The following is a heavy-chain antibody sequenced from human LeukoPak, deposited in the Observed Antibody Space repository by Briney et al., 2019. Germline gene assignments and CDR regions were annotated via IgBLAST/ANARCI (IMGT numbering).Heavy chain of an antibody. CDR3: ARESXDSSXYPFDY. D-gene: IGHD3-22*01. V-gene: IGHV3-30-3*01. CDR2: ISYDGSNK. J-gene: IGHJ4*02. Sequence: QTGGSLRLSCAASGFTFSSYAMHWVRQAPGKGLEWVAVISYDGSNKYYAASVKGRFTISRDNSKNTLYLQMNSLRAEDTAVYYCARESXDSSXYPFDYWGQGTLVTVSS. CDR1: GFTFSSYA.